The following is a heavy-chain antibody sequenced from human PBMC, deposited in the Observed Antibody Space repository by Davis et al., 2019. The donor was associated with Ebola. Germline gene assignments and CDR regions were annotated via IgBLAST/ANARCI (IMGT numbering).Heavy chain of an antibody. D-gene: IGHD3-16*01. Sequence: GSLRLSCTASGFTLNSYEMSWVRQAPGKGLEWVSYISSRGSRIYYADSVKGRFTISRDNAKNSLHLEMSSLRAEDTGLYYCAREGDPQTVGYGMDVWGQGTTVTVSS. CDR3: AREGDPQTVGYGMDV. CDR1: GFTLNSYE. V-gene: IGHV3-48*03. J-gene: IGHJ6*02. CDR2: ISSRGSRI.